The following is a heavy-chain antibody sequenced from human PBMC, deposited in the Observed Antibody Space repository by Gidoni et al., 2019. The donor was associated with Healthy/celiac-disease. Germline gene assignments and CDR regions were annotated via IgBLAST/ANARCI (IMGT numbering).Heavy chain of an antibody. CDR2: ISAYNGTT. V-gene: IGHV1-18*01. D-gene: IGHD6-13*01. CDR1: GYTFTSYG. Sequence: QVQLVQSGAEVKKPGASVKVSCKAYGYTFTSYGLSWVRQAPGQGLEWMGWISAYNGTTNEAQKLQGRVTMTTDTSTSTAYMELRSLRSDDTAVYYCARGWPAYTYSSSWYGNWFDPWGQGTLVTVSS. J-gene: IGHJ5*02. CDR3: ARGWPAYTYSSSWYGNWFDP.